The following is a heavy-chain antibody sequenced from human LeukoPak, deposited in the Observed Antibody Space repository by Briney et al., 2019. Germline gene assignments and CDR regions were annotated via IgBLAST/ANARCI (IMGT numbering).Heavy chain of an antibody. CDR1: GGSISSYY. Sequence: SETLSLTCTVSGGSISSYYWSWVRQPAGKGLEWIGRIYTSWSTNYNASLKSRGSMSVATDKTQFSLNLSFVTAEDTAVYYCASSLRSPHYDFWSGYWYWFDPWGQGTLVTVSS. J-gene: IGHJ5*02. CDR3: ASSLRSPHYDFWSGYWYWFDP. CDR2: IYTSWST. D-gene: IGHD3-3*01. V-gene: IGHV4-4*07.